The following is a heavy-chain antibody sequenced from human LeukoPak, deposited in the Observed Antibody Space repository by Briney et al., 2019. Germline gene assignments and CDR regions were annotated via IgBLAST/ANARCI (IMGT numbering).Heavy chain of an antibody. D-gene: IGHD3-22*01. CDR2: INSDGSST. J-gene: IGHJ5*02. V-gene: IGHV3-74*01. Sequence: GGSLRLSCEASGFTFSSYWMNWVRQAPGKGLVWVSRINSDGSSTNFADSVRGRFTISRDNAKNTLYLQMSSLRVEDTAFYYCARDDLLHRNWFDPWGQGTLVTVSS. CDR1: GFTFSSYW. CDR3: ARDDLLHRNWFDP.